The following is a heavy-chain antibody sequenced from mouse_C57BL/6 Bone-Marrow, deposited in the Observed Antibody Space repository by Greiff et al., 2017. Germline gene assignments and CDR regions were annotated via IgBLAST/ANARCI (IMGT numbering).Heavy chain of an antibody. CDR2: IYPRDGST. D-gene: IGHD1-1*01. Sequence: LQESGPELVKPGASVKLSCKASGYTFTSYDINWVKQRPGQGLEWIGWIYPRDGSTKYNEKFKGKATLTVDTSSSTAYMELHSLTSEDSAVYFCARTTTVVALYYYAMDYWGQGTSVTVSS. J-gene: IGHJ4*01. CDR3: ARTTTVVALYYYAMDY. V-gene: IGHV1-85*01. CDR1: GYTFTSYD.